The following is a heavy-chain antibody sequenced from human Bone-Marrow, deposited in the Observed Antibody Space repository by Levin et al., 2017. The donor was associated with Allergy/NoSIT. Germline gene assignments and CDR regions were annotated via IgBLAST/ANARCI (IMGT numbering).Heavy chain of an antibody. CDR1: GGSITNSFFY. CDR2: INYSGSS. D-gene: IGHD1-26*01. CDR3: ARQRFSGPGPQFDS. Sequence: GSLRLSCTISGGSITNSFFYWGWIRQPPGKGLEWIGNINYSGSSYYNSSLKSRVTISFDTSKNQFSLRLNSVTATDTAVYYCARQRFSGPGPQFDSWGQGTLVTVSS. V-gene: IGHV4-39*01. J-gene: IGHJ4*02.